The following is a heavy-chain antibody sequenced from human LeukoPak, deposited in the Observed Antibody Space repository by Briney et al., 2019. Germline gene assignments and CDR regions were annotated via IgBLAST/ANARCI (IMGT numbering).Heavy chain of an antibody. CDR3: AKFNIVVVPAAAFEY. CDR1: GFTFSSDA. V-gene: IGHV3-23*01. CDR2: ISISGSTT. J-gene: IGHJ4*02. Sequence: TGGSLRLSWAVSGFTFSSDAMSWVRQAPGKGLEWGSGISISGSTTYYADSVKGRFTISRDNSKNTLYLQMNSLRAEATATYYCAKFNIVVVPAAAFEYWGQGTLVTVSS. D-gene: IGHD2-2*01.